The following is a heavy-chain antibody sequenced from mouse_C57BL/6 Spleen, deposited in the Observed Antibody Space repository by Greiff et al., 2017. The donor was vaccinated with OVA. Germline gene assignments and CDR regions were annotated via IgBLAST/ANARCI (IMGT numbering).Heavy chain of an antibody. D-gene: IGHD1-1*01. CDR1: GYTFTSYW. CDR2: IYPGNSDT. J-gene: IGHJ2*01. CDR3: TRSYYGSSYPFDY. V-gene: IGHV1-5*01. Sequence: VQLKQSGTVLARPGASVKMSCKTSGYTFTSYWMHWVKQRPGQGLEWIGAIYPGNSDTSYNQKFKGKAKLTAVTSASTAYMELSSLTTEDSAVYYCTRSYYGSSYPFDYWGQGTTLTVSS.